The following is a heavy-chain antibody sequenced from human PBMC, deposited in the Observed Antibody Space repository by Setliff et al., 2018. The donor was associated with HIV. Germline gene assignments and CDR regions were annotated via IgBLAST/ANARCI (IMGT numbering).Heavy chain of an antibody. J-gene: IGHJ4*02. CDR2: MNPDSGLT. CDR3: ARGSFGGSYSSF. V-gene: IGHV1-8*02. CDR1: GYTFSDYD. Sequence: ASVKVSCKTSGYTFSDYDVAWVRQVPGQGLEWMGRMNPDSGLTDYAPKLQGRVIMTRNTSITTAYMQVTRLRSDDTAVYYCARGSFGGSYSSFWGQGTLVTVSS. D-gene: IGHD1-26*01.